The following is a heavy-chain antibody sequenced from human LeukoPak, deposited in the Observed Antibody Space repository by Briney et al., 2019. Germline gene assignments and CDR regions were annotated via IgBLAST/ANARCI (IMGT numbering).Heavy chain of an antibody. Sequence: ASVKVSCKASGYTFTSYDINWVRQATGQGLEWMGWMNPNSGNTGYAQKFQGRVTMTRDTSTSTVYMELSSLGSEDTAVYYCARGDKQLLFNRNKGGFDPWGQGTLVTVSS. CDR3: ARGDKQLLFNRNKGGFDP. CDR1: GYTFTSYD. J-gene: IGHJ5*02. D-gene: IGHD3-10*01. CDR2: MNPNSGNT. V-gene: IGHV1-8*01.